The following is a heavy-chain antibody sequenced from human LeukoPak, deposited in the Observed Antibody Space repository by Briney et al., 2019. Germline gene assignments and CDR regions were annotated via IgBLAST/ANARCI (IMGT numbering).Heavy chain of an antibody. Sequence: PGGSLRLSCVASGFTFSDYNMRRIRQAPGKGLEWVSSISRSGSTKYYADSVKGRFTISRDNAKNSLYLQMNSLRAEDTAVYYCARDLVSRDGYNFDYWGQGTLVTVSS. D-gene: IGHD5-24*01. CDR2: ISRSGSTK. V-gene: IGHV3-11*04. J-gene: IGHJ4*02. CDR1: GFTFSDYN. CDR3: ARDLVSRDGYNFDY.